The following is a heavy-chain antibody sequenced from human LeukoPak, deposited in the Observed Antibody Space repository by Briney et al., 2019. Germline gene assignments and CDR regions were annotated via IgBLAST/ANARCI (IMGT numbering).Heavy chain of an antibody. J-gene: IGHJ4*02. CDR2: INQDGRQQ. V-gene: IGHV3-7*04. CDR1: GFTFSDYW. CDR3: AGGALDY. Sequence: GGSLRLSCVASGFTFSDYWMSWVRQAPGQGLEWVANINQDGRQQHFVGSVKGRFTISRDNAKDPLFLQLDSLRDEDTAVYYCAGGALDYWGQGTLVTVSS.